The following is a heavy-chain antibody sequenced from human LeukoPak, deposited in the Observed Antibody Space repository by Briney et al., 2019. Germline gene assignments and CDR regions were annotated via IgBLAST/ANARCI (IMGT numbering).Heavy chain of an antibody. CDR2: ISWDGGST. V-gene: IGHV3-43D*03. J-gene: IGHJ6*03. CDR3: AKDEGSGYCSSTSCYGLYYMDV. Sequence: GGSLRLSCAASGFTFDDYAMHWVRQAPGKGLEWVSLISWDGGSTYYADSEKGRFTISRDNSKNSLYLQMNSLRAEDTALYYCAKDEGSGYCSSTSCYGLYYMDVWGKGTTVTVSS. D-gene: IGHD2-2*01. CDR1: GFTFDDYA.